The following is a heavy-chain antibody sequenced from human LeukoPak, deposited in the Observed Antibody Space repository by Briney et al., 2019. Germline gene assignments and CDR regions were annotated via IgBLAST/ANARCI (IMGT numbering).Heavy chain of an antibody. CDR2: ITKTPNNYAS. CDR3: ARGTATALDY. CDR1: GFTFTDHY. D-gene: IGHD6-13*01. J-gene: IGHJ4*02. V-gene: IGHV3-72*01. Sequence: GGSLRLTCAASGFTFTDHYMDWVRQAPGKGLEWVARITKTPNNYASQYAASVRGRFTISRDDSKSSLFLQMNSLKTEDTAIYYCARGTATALDYWGQGTLVTVSS.